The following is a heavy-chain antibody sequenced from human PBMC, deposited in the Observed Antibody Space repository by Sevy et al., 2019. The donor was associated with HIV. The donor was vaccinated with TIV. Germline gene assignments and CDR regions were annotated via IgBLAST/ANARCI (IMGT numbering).Heavy chain of an antibody. Sequence: GGSLRLSCAASGFNTIHYAMHWVRQAPGKGLQWVTFIRYDGHTRYYADFVRGRFTISRDTSKNTLFLQMNSLRAEDTAVYYCARGPLRYCTSTSCYEGDYYYYGMDVWGQGTTVTVSS. CDR3: ARGPLRYCTSTSCYEGDYYYYGMDV. V-gene: IGHV3-30*02. D-gene: IGHD2-2*01. J-gene: IGHJ6*02. CDR2: IRYDGHTR. CDR1: GFNTIHYA.